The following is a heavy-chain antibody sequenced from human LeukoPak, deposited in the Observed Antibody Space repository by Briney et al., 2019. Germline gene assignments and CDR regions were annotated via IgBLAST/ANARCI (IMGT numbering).Heavy chain of an antibody. CDR2: IYTGGSP. J-gene: IGHJ3*02. V-gene: IGHV4-4*07. D-gene: IGHD2-8*01. CDR1: GRSISSYY. Sequence: SETLSLTCTVSGRSISSYYWSWIRQPAGKGLEWIGRIYTGGSPNYNPSLKSRVTMSVDTSKNQFSLKLNSVTAADAAVYYCARRYCTNGVCYPWAFDIWGQGTMVTVSS. CDR3: ARRYCTNGVCYPWAFDI.